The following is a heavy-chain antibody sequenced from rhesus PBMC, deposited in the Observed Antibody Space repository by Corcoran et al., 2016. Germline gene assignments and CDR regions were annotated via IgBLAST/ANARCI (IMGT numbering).Heavy chain of an antibody. Sequence: QVQLQESGPGLVKPSETLSLTCAVSGGSISSNYWSWIRQPPGKGLEWIGYIYGSSGSTYYNPSLKSRVTSSTDTSKNQFSLRLSSVTAADTAVYYCARSPIVGRVRSYFDDWGQGVLVTVSS. V-gene: IGHV4-160*01. J-gene: IGHJ4*01. CDR3: ARSPIVGRVRSYFDD. D-gene: IGHD5-24*01. CDR2: IYGSSGST. CDR1: GGSISSNY.